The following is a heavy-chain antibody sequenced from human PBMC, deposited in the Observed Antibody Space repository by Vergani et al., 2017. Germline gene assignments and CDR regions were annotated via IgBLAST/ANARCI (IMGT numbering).Heavy chain of an antibody. J-gene: IGHJ5*02. CDR2: ISGSGGST. CDR3: ARDLIAADNWFDP. CDR1: GFSFSTYS. Sequence: EVQLVESGGGLVKPGGSLRLSCAASGFSFSTYSMNWVRQAPGKGLEWVSAISGSGGSTYYADSVKGRFTISRDNSKNTLYLQMNSLRAEDTAVYYCARDLIAADNWFDPWGQGTLVTVSS. D-gene: IGHD6-13*01. V-gene: IGHV3-23*04.